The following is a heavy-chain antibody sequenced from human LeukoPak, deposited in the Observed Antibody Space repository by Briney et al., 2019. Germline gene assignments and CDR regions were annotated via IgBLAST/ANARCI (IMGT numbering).Heavy chain of an antibody. D-gene: IGHD3-10*01. CDR3: ARGTYYGSGSLFYFDY. Sequence: ASVKVSCKASGGTFSSYAISWVRQAPGQGLEWMGGIIPIFGTANYAQKFQGRVTITADESTSTAYMELSSLRSEDTAVYYCARGTYYGSGSLFYFDYWGQGTLVTVSS. CDR1: GGTFSSYA. J-gene: IGHJ4*02. CDR2: IIPIFGTA. V-gene: IGHV1-69*01.